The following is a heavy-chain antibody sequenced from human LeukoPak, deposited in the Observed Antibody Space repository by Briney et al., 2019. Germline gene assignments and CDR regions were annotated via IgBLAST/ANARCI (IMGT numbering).Heavy chain of an antibody. CDR3: ARDRRGSFYTFDL. Sequence: KPSETLSLTCSVSGASINEYFWNWVRQTPEKRLDWIGYVSHTGATTSNPTLKSRVSITIDTSKSQISLTMTSVTAADSALYYCARDRRGSFYTFDLWGPGTIVSVS. J-gene: IGHJ3*01. CDR1: GASINEYF. CDR2: VSHTGAT. V-gene: IGHV4-59*01. D-gene: IGHD1-26*01.